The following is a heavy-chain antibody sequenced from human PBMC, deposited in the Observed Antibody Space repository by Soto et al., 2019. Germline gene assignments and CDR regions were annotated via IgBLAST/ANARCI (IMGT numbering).Heavy chain of an antibody. V-gene: IGHV4-34*01. CDR2: INHSGST. D-gene: IGHD2-15*01. CDR3: ARSAPRYGSAGSCYSGRDS. CDR1: GGSFSGYY. Sequence: QVQLQQWGAGLLKPSETLSLTCAVYGGSFSGYYWSWIRQPPGKGLEWIGEINHSGSTNYNPSLTGRVTISVDTSKSQLSLKLSAVTAADTAVYYCARSAPRYGSAGSCYSGRDSWGQGNLVTVSS. J-gene: IGHJ4*02.